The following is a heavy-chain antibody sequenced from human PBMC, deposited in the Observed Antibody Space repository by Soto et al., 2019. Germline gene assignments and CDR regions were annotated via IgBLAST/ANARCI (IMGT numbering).Heavy chain of an antibody. CDR3: ARDQGLWRIAVAQQRGYCFRSAFDL. V-gene: IGHV3-48*02. D-gene: IGHD6-19*01. CDR2: ISSSSSTI. J-gene: IGHJ3*01. CDR1: GFTFSSYS. Sequence: GGSLRLSCAASGFTFSSYSMNWVRQAPWKGLEWVSYISSSSSTIYYADSVKGRFTISRDNAKNSLYLQMNSLRDEDTAVYYCARDQGLWRIAVAQQRGYCFRSAFDLWGQGTVVTVS.